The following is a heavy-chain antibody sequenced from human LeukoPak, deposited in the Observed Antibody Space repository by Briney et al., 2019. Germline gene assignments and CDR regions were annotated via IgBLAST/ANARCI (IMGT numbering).Heavy chain of an antibody. D-gene: IGHD3-16*02. J-gene: IGHJ4*02. CDR1: GFTFSRYV. CDR2: IDGGGGRT. Sequence: GGSLRLSCAPSGFTFSRYVMTWVRQAPGKGLEWVSTIDGGGGRTYYPDSVKGRFTISRDNSKTTLYLQMNSLRTEDTAVYYCAKDVVAVIPPRTDYWGQGTLVTVSS. CDR3: AKDVVAVIPPRTDY. V-gene: IGHV3-23*01.